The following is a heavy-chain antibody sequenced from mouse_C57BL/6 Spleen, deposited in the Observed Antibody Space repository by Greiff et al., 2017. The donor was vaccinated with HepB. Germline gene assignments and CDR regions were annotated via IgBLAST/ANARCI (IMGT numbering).Heavy chain of an antibody. CDR1: GYSITSGYY. J-gene: IGHJ3*01. CDR2: ISYDGSN. V-gene: IGHV3-6*01. Sequence: VQLQQSGPGLVKPSQSLSLTCSVTGYSITSGYYWNWIRQFPGNKLEWMGYISYDGSNNYNPSLKNRISITRDTSKNQFFLKLNSVTTEDTATYYCAREGLDSSGYWFAYWGQGTLVTVSA. D-gene: IGHD3-2*02. CDR3: AREGLDSSGYWFAY.